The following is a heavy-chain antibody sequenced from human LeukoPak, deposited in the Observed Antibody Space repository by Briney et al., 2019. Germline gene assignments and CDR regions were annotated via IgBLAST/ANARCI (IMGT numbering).Heavy chain of an antibody. CDR1: GYTFSSYA. CDR3: AKDLNIQTGTTDY. CDR2: ISGSGGST. V-gene: IGHV3-23*01. D-gene: IGHD1-7*01. Sequence: GGSLRLSCAASGYTFSSYAMSWVRQAPGKGLEWVSAISGSGGSTYYADSVKGRFTISRDNSRNTLYLQMNSLRAEDTAVYYCAKDLNIQTGTTDYWGQGTLVTVSS. J-gene: IGHJ4*02.